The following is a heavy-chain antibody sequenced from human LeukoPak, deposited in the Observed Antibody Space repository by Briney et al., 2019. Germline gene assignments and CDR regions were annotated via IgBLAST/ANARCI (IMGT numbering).Heavy chain of an antibody. V-gene: IGHV4-34*01. CDR2: INHSGST. D-gene: IGHD2-2*01. J-gene: IGHJ4*02. Sequence: SETLSLTCAVYGGSFSGYYWSWIRQPPGNGLEWIGEINHSGSTNYNPSLKSRVTISVDTSKNQFSLKLSSVTAADTAVYYCARAPIYCSSTSCYLDYWGQGTLVTVSS. CDR1: GGSFSGYY. CDR3: ARAPIYCSSTSCYLDY.